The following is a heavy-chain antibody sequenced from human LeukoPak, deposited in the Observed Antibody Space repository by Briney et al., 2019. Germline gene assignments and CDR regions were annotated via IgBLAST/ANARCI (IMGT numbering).Heavy chain of an antibody. V-gene: IGHV1-69*04. Sequence: SVKVSCKASGGTFSSYTISWVRQAPGQGLEWMGRIIPILGIANYAQKFQGRVTITADKSTSTAYMELSSLRSEDTAVYYCARDLYYDILTGYYSHYYYYMDVWGKGTSVTVSS. D-gene: IGHD3-9*01. J-gene: IGHJ6*03. CDR1: GGTFSSYT. CDR3: ARDLYYDILTGYYSHYYYYMDV. CDR2: IIPILGIA.